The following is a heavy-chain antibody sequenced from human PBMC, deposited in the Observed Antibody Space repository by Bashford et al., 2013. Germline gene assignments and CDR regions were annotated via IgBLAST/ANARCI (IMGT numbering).Heavy chain of an antibody. CDR1: GFTFSNAW. Sequence: GGSLRLSCAASGFTFSNAWMSWVRQAPGKGLEWVGRIKSKTDGGTTDYAAPVKGRFTISRDDSKNTLYLQMNSLKTEDTAVYYCARDSYYYDSSGQIDYWGQGTLVTVSS. CDR2: IKSKTDGGTT. CDR3: ARDSYYYDSSGQIDY. V-gene: IGHV3-15*01. J-gene: IGHJ4*02. D-gene: IGHD3-22*01.